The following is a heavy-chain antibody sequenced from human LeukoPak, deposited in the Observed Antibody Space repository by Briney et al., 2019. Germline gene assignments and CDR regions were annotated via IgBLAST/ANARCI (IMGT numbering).Heavy chain of an antibody. D-gene: IGHD2-2*01. CDR2: IKSKTDGGTT. CDR1: GFTFSNAW. J-gene: IGHJ4*02. CDR3: TTDRYRFCKSTSCSSYYFDY. V-gene: IGHV3-15*01. Sequence: GGSLRLSCAASGFTFSNAWMSWVRQAPGKGLEWVGRIKSKTDGGTTDYAAPVIGRFTISRDDSKNTLYLQMNSLKTEDTAVYYCTTDRYRFCKSTSCSSYYFDYWGQGTLVTVSS.